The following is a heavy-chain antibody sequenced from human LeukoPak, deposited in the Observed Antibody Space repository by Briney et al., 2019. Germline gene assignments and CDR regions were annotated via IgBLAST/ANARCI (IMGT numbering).Heavy chain of an antibody. CDR1: GFTFSNAW. D-gene: IGHD6-6*01. CDR2: IKSKTDGGTT. J-gene: IGHJ4*02. V-gene: IGHV3-15*07. Sequence: PGGSLRLSCAASGFTFSNAWMNWVRQAPGKGLEWVGRIKSKTDGGTTDYAAPVKGRFTISRDDSKNTLYLQMNSLKTEDTAVHYCTTDDRSIAALPIGFDYWGQGTLVTVSS. CDR3: TTDDRSIAALPIGFDY.